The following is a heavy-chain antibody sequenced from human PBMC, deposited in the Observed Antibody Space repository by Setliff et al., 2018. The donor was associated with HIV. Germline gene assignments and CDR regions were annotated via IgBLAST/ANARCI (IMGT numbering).Heavy chain of an antibody. CDR2: VSGRGDSI. D-gene: IGHD1-26*01. J-gene: IGHJ4*02. Sequence: PGGSLRLSCAGSGFTFSNYSLNWVRQAPGKGLEWVSYVSGRGDSIYYAASVKGRFTISRDNAKNSLYLQTNSLIAEDTAVYYCARDFRDYVGKFDYWGQGTLVTVSS. CDR1: GFTFSNYS. V-gene: IGHV3-48*01. CDR3: ARDFRDYVGKFDY.